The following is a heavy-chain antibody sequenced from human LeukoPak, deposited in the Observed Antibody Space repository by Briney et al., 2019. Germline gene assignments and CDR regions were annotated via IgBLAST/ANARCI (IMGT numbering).Heavy chain of an antibody. Sequence: SETLSLTCGIYGGSFTDHHLSWIRQPPGKGLEWIGEISHDEGTNYNPSLKSRVTISLDMSKSQFSLRLTSVTAADTAVYYCARGPDSRKAGYWGPGTLVTVSS. V-gene: IGHV4-34*01. CDR2: ISHDEGT. CDR1: GGSFTDHH. J-gene: IGHJ4*02. D-gene: IGHD1-14*01. CDR3: ARGPDSRKAGY.